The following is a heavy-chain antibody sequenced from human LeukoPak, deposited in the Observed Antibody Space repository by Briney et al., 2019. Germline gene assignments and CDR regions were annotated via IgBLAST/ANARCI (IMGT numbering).Heavy chain of an antibody. Sequence: PGGSLRLSCAASGFTFSSYSMNWVRQAPGKGLEWVSYISSSSTIYYADSVKGRFTISRDNAKNSLYLQMNSLRAEDTAVYYCAREGRDFWSGYSDYYYYMDVWGKGTTVTVSS. V-gene: IGHV3-48*01. J-gene: IGHJ6*03. D-gene: IGHD3-3*01. CDR2: ISSSSTI. CDR1: GFTFSSYS. CDR3: AREGRDFWSGYSDYYYYMDV.